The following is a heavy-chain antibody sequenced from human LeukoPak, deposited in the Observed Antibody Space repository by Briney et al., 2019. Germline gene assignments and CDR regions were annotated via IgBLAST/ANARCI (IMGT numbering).Heavy chain of an antibody. D-gene: IGHD2-15*01. Sequence: ASVKVSCKASGYTFTSYYMHWGRQAPGQGLEWMGIINPSGGSTSYAQKFQGRVTMTRDTSTSTVYMELSSLRSEDTAVYYCARDPGYCSGGSCYGEGSFDPWGQGTLVTVSS. J-gene: IGHJ5*02. CDR1: GYTFTSYY. V-gene: IGHV1-46*01. CDR2: INPSGGST. CDR3: ARDPGYCSGGSCYGEGSFDP.